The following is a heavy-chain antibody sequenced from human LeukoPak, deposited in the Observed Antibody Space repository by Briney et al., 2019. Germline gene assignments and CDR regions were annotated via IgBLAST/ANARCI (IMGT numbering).Heavy chain of an antibody. J-gene: IGHJ4*02. V-gene: IGHV3-9*03. CDR1: GFTFDDYA. CDR3: AKDMRRGYSYGAFDY. D-gene: IGHD5-18*01. Sequence: PGRSLRLSCAASGFTFDDYAMHWVRQGPGKGLEWVSGIGWNSDNIGYADSVKGRFTISRNNAKKSLYLQMNSLRAEDMAFYYCAKDMRRGYSYGAFDYWGQGTLVTVSS. CDR2: IGWNSDNI.